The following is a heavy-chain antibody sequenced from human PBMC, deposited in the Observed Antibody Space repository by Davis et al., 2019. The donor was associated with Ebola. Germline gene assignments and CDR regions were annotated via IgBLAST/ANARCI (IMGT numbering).Heavy chain of an antibody. CDR1: GGSTTSFY. J-gene: IGHJ1*01. Sequence: PSETLSLTCTVSGGSTTSFYWGWIRQSPGQGLEWIATIPYSGMTYYNPSLKSRLATSVDTSKNQFSLKVTSVTAADTAVYHCVKYIITPHLGAFCWGQGAHVTVSS. D-gene: IGHD3-22*01. V-gene: IGHV4-59*04. CDR3: VKYIITPHLGAFC. CDR2: IPYSGMT.